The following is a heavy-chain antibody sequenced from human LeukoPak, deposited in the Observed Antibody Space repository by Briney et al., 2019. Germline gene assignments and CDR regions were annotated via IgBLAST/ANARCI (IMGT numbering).Heavy chain of an antibody. D-gene: IGHD5-18*01. CDR2: IYYSGST. J-gene: IGHJ4*02. CDR1: GGSISSYY. V-gene: IGHV4-59*01. Sequence: SETLSLTCTVSGGSISSYYWSWIRQPPGKGPEWIGYIYYSGSTNYNPSLKSRVTISVDTSKNQFSLKLSSVTAADTAVYYCARAVDTAMVYYFDYWGQGTLVTVSS. CDR3: ARAVDTAMVYYFDY.